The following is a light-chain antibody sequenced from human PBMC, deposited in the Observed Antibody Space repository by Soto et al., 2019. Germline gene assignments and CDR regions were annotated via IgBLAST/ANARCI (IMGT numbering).Light chain of an antibody. Sequence: QSALTQPASVSGSPGQSITISCTGTSSDVGGYNYVSWYQQHPGKAPKLMIYEVSNRPSGVSNRFSGSKSGNTASLTISGLQAEAEADYYCSSYTRSSNLVFGGGTKLTVL. J-gene: IGLJ2*01. CDR3: SSYTRSSNLV. V-gene: IGLV2-14*01. CDR1: SSDVGGYNY. CDR2: EVS.